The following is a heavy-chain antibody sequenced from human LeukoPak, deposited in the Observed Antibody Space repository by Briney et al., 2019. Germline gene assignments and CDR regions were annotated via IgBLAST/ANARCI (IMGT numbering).Heavy chain of an antibody. CDR1: GLTFSDYG. D-gene: IGHD3-16*01. V-gene: IGHV3-48*01. Sequence: GGSLRLSCAASGLTFSDYGLNWVRQAPGKGLEWVSYISRRSNTIYYAASVKGRFTISRDNAKSSLYLQMNSLRAEDTAVYYCARDAQGDDYWGQGTLVTVSS. CDR2: ISRRSNTI. J-gene: IGHJ4*02. CDR3: ARDAQGDDY.